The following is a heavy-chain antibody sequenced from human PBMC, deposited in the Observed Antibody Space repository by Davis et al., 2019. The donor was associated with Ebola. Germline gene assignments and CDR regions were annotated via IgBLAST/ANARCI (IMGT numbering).Heavy chain of an antibody. CDR2: IYYTGRGNT. V-gene: IGHV4-61*01. Sequence: MPSETLSLTCTVSGGSVSSNNYFWTWMRQPPGKGLEWIGYIYYTGRGNTNYNPSLKSRVTISLDTSKNQFSLKLSSVTAADTAVYYCARGGLWFGEPSLYYFDYWGQGTLVTVSS. J-gene: IGHJ4*02. CDR1: GGSVSSNNYF. CDR3: ARGGLWFGEPSLYYFDY. D-gene: IGHD3-10*01.